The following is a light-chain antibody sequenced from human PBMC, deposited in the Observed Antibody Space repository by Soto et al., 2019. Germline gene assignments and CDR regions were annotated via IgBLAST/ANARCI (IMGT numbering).Light chain of an antibody. CDR1: SSNIAAGYA. V-gene: IGLV1-40*01. CDR2: GNS. J-gene: IGLJ1*01. CDR3: QADDSGLSAYV. Sequence: QTVLAEPPSVSAAPGQKVALSCTGSSSNIAAGYAFHWYQHLPGTAPKLLLYGNSNRPSGGPDRFSGSKSVTSASLAITGHQADEEPDYYCQADDSGLSAYVFGTGAKVIAL.